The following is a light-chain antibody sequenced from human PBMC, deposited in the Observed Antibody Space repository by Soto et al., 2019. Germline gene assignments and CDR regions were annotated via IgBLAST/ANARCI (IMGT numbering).Light chain of an antibody. J-gene: IGKJ1*01. Sequence: EIVMTQSPATLSVSPGERVTLSCRASQSVSSNLAWYQQKPGQAPRLLIYGASTRATGIPARFSGSGSGTEFTPTISSLQSEDFAVYYCQQYNNWPPTWTFGQGTKVDI. CDR3: QQYNNWPPTWT. CDR2: GAS. CDR1: QSVSSN. V-gene: IGKV3-15*01.